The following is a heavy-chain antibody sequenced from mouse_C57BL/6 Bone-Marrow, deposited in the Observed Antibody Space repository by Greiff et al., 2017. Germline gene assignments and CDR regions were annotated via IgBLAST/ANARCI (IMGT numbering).Heavy chain of an antibody. D-gene: IGHD1-2*01. Sequence: VKLQQPGAELVKPGASVKLSCKASGYTFTSYWMQWVKQRPGQGLEWIGEIDPSDSYTNYNQKFKGKATLTVDTSSSTAYMQLSSLTSEDSAVYYGARHYPLLAWFAYWGQGTLVTVSA. CDR2: IDPSDSYT. CDR1: GYTFTSYW. V-gene: IGHV1-50*01. J-gene: IGHJ3*01. CDR3: ARHYPLLAWFAY.